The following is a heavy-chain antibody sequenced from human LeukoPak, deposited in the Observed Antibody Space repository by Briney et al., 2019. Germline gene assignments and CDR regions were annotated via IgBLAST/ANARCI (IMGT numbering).Heavy chain of an antibody. J-gene: IGHJ6*03. V-gene: IGHV3-48*01. D-gene: IGHD1-26*01. CDR1: GFTFSDYN. CDR3: ARMYTGSYGPYYFMDV. Sequence: GGSLRLSCAASGFTFSDYNMNWIRQAPGKGLEWISYITSSRSATYYADSVKGRFTISRDNGKNSLYLQMHSLRAADTAVYYCARMYTGSYGPYYFMDVWGKGTTVTVSS. CDR2: ITSSRSAT.